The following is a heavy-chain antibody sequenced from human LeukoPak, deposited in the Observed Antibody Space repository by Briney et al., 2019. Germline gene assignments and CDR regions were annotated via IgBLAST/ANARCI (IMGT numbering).Heavy chain of an antibody. D-gene: IGHD3-3*01. CDR1: GFTFSSYG. J-gene: IGHJ6*03. V-gene: IGHV3-30*02. CDR3: AKESGYHREYYMDV. CDR2: IRYDGSNK. Sequence: AGSLRLSCAASGFTFSSYGMHWVRQAPGKGLEWVAFIRYDGSNKYYADSVKGRFTISRDNSKNTLYLQMNSLRAEDTAVYYCAKESGYHREYYMDVWGKGTTVTVSS.